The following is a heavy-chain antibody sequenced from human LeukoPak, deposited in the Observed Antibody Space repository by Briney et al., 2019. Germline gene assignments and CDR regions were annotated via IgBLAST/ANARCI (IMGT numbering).Heavy chain of an antibody. V-gene: IGHV4-59*01. CDR1: GGSISSYY. CDR2: IYYSGST. Sequence: SETLSLTCTVSGGSISSYYWSWIRQPPGKGLEWIGYIYYSGSTNYNPSLKSRVTISVDTSKNQFSLKLSSVTAADTAVYYCARELLWFGGSAFDIWGPGTMVTVSS. J-gene: IGHJ3*02. D-gene: IGHD3-10*01. CDR3: ARELLWFGGSAFDI.